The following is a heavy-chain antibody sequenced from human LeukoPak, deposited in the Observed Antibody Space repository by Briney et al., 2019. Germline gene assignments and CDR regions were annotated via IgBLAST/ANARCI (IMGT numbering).Heavy chain of an antibody. Sequence: ASVKVSCKASGYTFTSYDINWVRQATGQGLEWMGWMNPNSGNTGYAQKFQGRVTMTRNTSISTAYMELSSLRSEDTAVYYCARDYVWGSYPALNYWGQGTLVTVSS. D-gene: IGHD3-16*02. CDR1: GYTFTSYD. CDR2: MNPNSGNT. V-gene: IGHV1-8*01. CDR3: ARDYVWGSYPALNY. J-gene: IGHJ4*02.